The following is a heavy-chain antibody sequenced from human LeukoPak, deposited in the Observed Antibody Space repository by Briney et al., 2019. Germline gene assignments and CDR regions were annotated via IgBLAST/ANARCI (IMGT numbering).Heavy chain of an antibody. CDR2: IWYDGSNK. CDR3: ARALRSGWYLDY. V-gene: IGHV3-33*01. D-gene: IGHD6-19*01. Sequence: GGSLRLSCVASGFTFSSYGMHWVRQAPGKGLEWVAVIWYDGSNKYYADSVKGRFTISRDNSKSTLYLQMNSLRAEDTAVYYCARALRSGWYLDYWGQGTLVTVSS. J-gene: IGHJ4*02. CDR1: GFTFSSYG.